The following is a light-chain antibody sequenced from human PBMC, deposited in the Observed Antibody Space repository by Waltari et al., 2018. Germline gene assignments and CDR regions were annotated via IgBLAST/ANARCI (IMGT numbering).Light chain of an antibody. CDR3: QQYNSYSLLT. CDR2: KAS. V-gene: IGKV1-5*03. Sequence: DIQMTQSPSPLSASVGDRVTITCRASQSLSNWLAWYHQKPGKAPKLLIYKASTLESGVPSRFSGSGSGTEFTLTISSLQPDDFATYYCQQYNSYSLLTFGGGTKVEIK. J-gene: IGKJ4*01. CDR1: QSLSNW.